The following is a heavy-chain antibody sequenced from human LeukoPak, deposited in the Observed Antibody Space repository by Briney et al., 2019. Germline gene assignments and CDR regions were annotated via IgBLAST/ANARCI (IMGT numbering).Heavy chain of an antibody. Sequence: GGSLRLPCAASGFTFNNYAMAWVRQAPEKGLEWVSSITDNGFNTYYADSVKGRFTISRDNSKNTLYLQMNSLRAEDTALYYCAKGLRGNYDHWGQGTLVTVSS. J-gene: IGHJ5*02. V-gene: IGHV3-23*01. D-gene: IGHD1-26*01. CDR1: GFTFNNYA. CDR2: ITDNGFNT. CDR3: AKGLRGNYDH.